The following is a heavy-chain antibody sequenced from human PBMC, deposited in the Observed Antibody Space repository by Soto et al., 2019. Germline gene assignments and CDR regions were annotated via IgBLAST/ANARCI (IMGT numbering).Heavy chain of an antibody. CDR1: GFTFSDYA. Sequence: PGGSLRLSCAASGFTFSDYAMHWVRQAPGKGLEWVAIISFDGSNEHYADSVQGRFTTSRDNSENTLYLQMNSLSADDTAVYYCTRDIPRTSFDLWGQGTLVTVSS. CDR3: TRDIPRTSFDL. V-gene: IGHV3-30-3*01. CDR2: ISFDGSNE. D-gene: IGHD2-21*01. J-gene: IGHJ4*02.